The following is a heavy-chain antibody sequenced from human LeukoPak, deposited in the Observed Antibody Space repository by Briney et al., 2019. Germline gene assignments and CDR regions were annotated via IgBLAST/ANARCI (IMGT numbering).Heavy chain of an antibody. Sequence: PSETLSLTCAVYGGSFSGYYWSWIRQPPGKGLEWIGEINHSGSTNYNPSLKSRVTISVDTSKNQFSLKLSSVTAADTAVYYCARGRGGIAAAGTERPSNFDYWGQGTLVTVSS. CDR2: INHSGST. CDR1: GGSFSGYY. V-gene: IGHV4-34*01. D-gene: IGHD6-13*01. CDR3: ARGRGGIAAAGTERPSNFDY. J-gene: IGHJ4*02.